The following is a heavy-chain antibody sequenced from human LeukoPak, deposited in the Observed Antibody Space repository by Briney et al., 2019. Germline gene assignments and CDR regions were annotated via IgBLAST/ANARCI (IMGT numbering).Heavy chain of an antibody. J-gene: IGHJ6*02. Sequence: PGGSLRLSCAASGFTFSSYSMNWVRQAPGKGLEWVSSISSSSSYIYYADSVKGRFTISRDNAKNSLYLQMNSLRAEDTAVYYCARSSGSWQSVVRGVKIPWDYYYGMDVWGQGTTVTVSS. CDR2: ISSSSSYI. CDR1: GFTFSSYS. CDR3: ARSSGSWQSVVRGVKIPWDYYYGMDV. D-gene: IGHD3-10*01. V-gene: IGHV3-21*01.